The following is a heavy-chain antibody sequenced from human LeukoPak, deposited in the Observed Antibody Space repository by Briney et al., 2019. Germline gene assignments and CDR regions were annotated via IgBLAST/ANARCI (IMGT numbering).Heavy chain of an antibody. J-gene: IGHJ4*02. CDR2: ISYDGSNK. V-gene: IGHV3-30*03. D-gene: IGHD3-22*01. Sequence: PGGSLRLSCAASGFTFSSYGMHWVPQGPGKGLEWVAGISYDGSNKYYADSVKGRFTISRDNSKDTLYLQMNSLRAEDTAVYYCARGGRYDSSGYLHYFDYWGQGTLVTVSS. CDR1: GFTFSSYG. CDR3: ARGGRYDSSGYLHYFDY.